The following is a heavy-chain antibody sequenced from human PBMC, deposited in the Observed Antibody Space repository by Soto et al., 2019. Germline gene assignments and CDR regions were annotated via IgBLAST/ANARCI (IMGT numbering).Heavy chain of an antibody. V-gene: IGHV1-18*01. J-gene: IGHJ6*02. CDR2: ISAYNGNT. CDR3: ARGYSYGYGENYSGMDV. Sequence: ASVKVSCKASGYTFTSYGISWVRQAPGQGLEWMGWISAYNGNTNYAQKLQGRVTMTTDTSTSTAYMELRSLRSDDTAVYYCARGYSYGYGENYSGMDVWGQGTTVTVSS. D-gene: IGHD5-18*01. CDR1: GYTFTSYG.